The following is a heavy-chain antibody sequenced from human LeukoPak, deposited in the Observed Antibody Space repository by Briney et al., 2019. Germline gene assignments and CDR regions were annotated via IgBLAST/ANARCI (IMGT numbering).Heavy chain of an antibody. Sequence: ASVKVSCKASGGTFSSYAISWVRQAPGQGLEWMGGIIPIFGTANYAQKFQGRVTITADKSTSTAYMELSSLRSEDTAVYYCARGRYYYGPNYYYMDVWGKGTTVTISS. CDR3: ARGRYYYGPNYYYMDV. CDR1: GGTFSSYA. V-gene: IGHV1-69*06. D-gene: IGHD3-10*01. J-gene: IGHJ6*03. CDR2: IIPIFGTA.